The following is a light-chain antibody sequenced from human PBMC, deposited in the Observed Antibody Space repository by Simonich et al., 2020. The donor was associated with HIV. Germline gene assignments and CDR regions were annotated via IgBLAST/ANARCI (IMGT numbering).Light chain of an antibody. Sequence: DIQLTQSPSTLSASVGDRVTITCRASQSISTWLAWYQQKPGKAPKLLIYEASTLESVVPSRFSGSGSGTEFTLTISGLQPDDFATYYCQQYNTYPRTFGQGTKVEI. V-gene: IGKV1-5*03. CDR2: EAS. CDR1: QSISTW. J-gene: IGKJ1*01. CDR3: QQYNTYPRT.